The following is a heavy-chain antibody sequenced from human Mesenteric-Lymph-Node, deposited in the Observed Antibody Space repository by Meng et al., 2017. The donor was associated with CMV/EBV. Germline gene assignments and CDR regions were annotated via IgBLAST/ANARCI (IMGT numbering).Heavy chain of an antibody. CDR3: AKAAGTVIPNWFDS. D-gene: IGHD6-13*01. Sequence: GESLKISCAASGFTFTNYAMDWVRQSPGRGLEWVSSVSNNGANTYSADSVKGRFTISRDNSKNAVYLQMNSLSVEDTAVYYCAKAAGTVIPNWFDSWGQGTLVTVSS. V-gene: IGHV3-23*01. CDR1: GFTFTNYA. CDR2: VSNNGANT. J-gene: IGHJ5*01.